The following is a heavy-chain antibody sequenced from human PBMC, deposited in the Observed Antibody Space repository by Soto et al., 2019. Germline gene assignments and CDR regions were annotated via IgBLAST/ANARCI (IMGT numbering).Heavy chain of an antibody. CDR2: INPSGGST. CDR3: ARVQGITMVRGVPTYYYYRMDV. Sequence: GASVKVSCKASGNTFTRYYMHWVRQAPGQRLEWVGIINPSGGSTSYAQKFQGRVTMTRDTSTSTVYMELSSLRSEDTAVYYCARVQGITMVRGVPTYYYYRMDVWGQGTTVTVSS. J-gene: IGHJ6*02. V-gene: IGHV1-46*01. D-gene: IGHD3-10*01. CDR1: GNTFTRYY.